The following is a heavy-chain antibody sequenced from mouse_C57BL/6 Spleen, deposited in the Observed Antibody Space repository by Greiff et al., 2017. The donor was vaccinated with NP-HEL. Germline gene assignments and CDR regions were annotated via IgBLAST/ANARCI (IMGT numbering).Heavy chain of an antibody. CDR1: GFTFCDYG. CDR3: ARRGFYDGYSAWFAY. Sequence: EVQVVESGGGLVKPGGSLKLSCAASGFTFCDYGMHWVRQAPEKGLEWVAYISSGSSTIYYADTVKGRFTISRDNAKNTLFLQMTSLRSEDTAMYYGARRGFYDGYSAWFAYWGQGTLVTVSA. J-gene: IGHJ3*01. CDR2: ISSGSSTI. V-gene: IGHV5-17*01. D-gene: IGHD2-3*01.